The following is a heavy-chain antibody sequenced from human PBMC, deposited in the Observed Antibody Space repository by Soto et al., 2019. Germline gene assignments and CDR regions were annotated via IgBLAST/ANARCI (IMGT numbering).Heavy chain of an antibody. J-gene: IGHJ2*01. CDR2: INGDASST. CDR3: ARARCAAACLYRYFDL. V-gene: IGHV3-74*01. D-gene: IGHD2-21*02. CDR1: GFTFSSYW. Sequence: EVQLVESGGGLVQPGGSVRLSCVASGFTFSSYWMYWVRQAPGKGLMWVSRINGDASSTSFADSVKGRFAISRDNAKNTLYLQMSSLRAEDTAVYYCARARCAAACLYRYFDLWGRGTLITVSS.